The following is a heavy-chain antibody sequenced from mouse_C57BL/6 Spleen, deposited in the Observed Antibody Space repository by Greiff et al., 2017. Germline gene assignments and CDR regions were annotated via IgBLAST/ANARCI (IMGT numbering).Heavy chain of an antibody. CDR3: ARPDYGSRYYAMDY. D-gene: IGHD1-1*01. CDR2: ISSGSSTI. J-gene: IGHJ4*01. Sequence: EVMLVESGGGLVKPGGSLKLSCAASGFTFSDYGMHWVRQAPEKGLEWVAYISSGSSTIYYADTVKGRFTISRDNAKNTLFLQMTSLRSEDTAMYYCARPDYGSRYYAMDYWGQGTSVTVSS. V-gene: IGHV5-17*01. CDR1: GFTFSDYG.